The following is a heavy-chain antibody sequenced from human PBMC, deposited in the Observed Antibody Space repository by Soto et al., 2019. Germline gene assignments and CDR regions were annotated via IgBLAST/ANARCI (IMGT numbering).Heavy chain of an antibody. V-gene: IGHV4-59*01. CDR2: IYYSGST. CDR3: ARTPTVTTFVWFDP. D-gene: IGHD4-17*01. CDR1: GGSISSYY. Sequence: PSETLSLTCTVSGGSISSYYWSWIRQPPEKGLEWIGYIYYSGSTNYNPSLKSRVTISVDTSKNQFSLKLSSVTAADTAVYYCARTPTVTTFVWFDPWGQGTLDTVSS. J-gene: IGHJ5*02.